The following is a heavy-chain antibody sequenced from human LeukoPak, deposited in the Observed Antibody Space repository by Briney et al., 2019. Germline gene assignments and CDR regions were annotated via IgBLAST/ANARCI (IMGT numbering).Heavy chain of an antibody. Sequence: PSETLSLTCTVSGGSISSYYWSWIRQSPGKGLEWIGYIYFTGTTNYNPSLKSRVTISVDTSKKQLSLELRSVTAADTAVYYCARDQRGDSAYDFDYWGQGILVTVSS. J-gene: IGHJ4*02. CDR1: GGSISSYY. D-gene: IGHD5-12*01. CDR2: IYFTGTT. V-gene: IGHV4-59*12. CDR3: ARDQRGDSAYDFDY.